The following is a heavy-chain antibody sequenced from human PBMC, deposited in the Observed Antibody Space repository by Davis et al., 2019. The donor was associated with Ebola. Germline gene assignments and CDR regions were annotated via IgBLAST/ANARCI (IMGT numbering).Heavy chain of an antibody. CDR3: ARGGTWNLDYGMDV. Sequence: AASVTVSCKASGGTFSSDGISWVRQAPGQGLEWMGRITPFVGIANYAPKFQGRVTITADKSTSTANMEVNSLRSEDTAVYYCARGGTWNLDYGMDVWGQGTTVTVSS. CDR1: GGTFSSDG. J-gene: IGHJ6*02. V-gene: IGHV1-69*04. CDR2: ITPFVGIA. D-gene: IGHD1-1*01.